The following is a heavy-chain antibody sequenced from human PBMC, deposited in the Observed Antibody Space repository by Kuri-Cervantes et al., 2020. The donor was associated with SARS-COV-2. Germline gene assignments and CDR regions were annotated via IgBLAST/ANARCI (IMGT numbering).Heavy chain of an antibody. D-gene: IGHD6-13*01. CDR3: ARDRSGIAAAGILFNY. CDR1: GGSINSGAYS. J-gene: IGHJ4*02. CDR2: IFHSGNT. Sequence: SQTLSLTCAVSGGSINSGAYSWTWIRQPPGKGLEWIAYIFHSGNTFYNPSLKSRVTTSVDRSKNQFSLELNSVTAADTAVYYCARDRSGIAAAGILFNYWGQGTLVTVSS. V-gene: IGHV4-30-2*01.